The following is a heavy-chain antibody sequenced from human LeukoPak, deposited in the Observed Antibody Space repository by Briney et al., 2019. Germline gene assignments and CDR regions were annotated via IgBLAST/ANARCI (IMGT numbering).Heavy chain of an antibody. Sequence: GASVKVSCKASGDSFGTYGITWVRQALGQGLEWMGGFNPIFGSAQYAQKLQGRVTITMDVSARTVYMELSSLRSEDTTIYYCARDFGSGVFDPWGQGTLVTVSS. CDR3: ARDFGSGVFDP. CDR2: FNPIFGSA. V-gene: IGHV1-69*05. J-gene: IGHJ5*02. CDR1: GDSFGTYG. D-gene: IGHD3-10*01.